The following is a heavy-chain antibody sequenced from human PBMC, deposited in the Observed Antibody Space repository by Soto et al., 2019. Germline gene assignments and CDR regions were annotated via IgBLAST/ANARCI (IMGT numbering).Heavy chain of an antibody. D-gene: IGHD6-13*01. CDR3: ARDAEPYIAAANGIGVDY. J-gene: IGHJ4*02. Sequence: PGGSLRLSCAASGFTFSSYGMHWVRQAPGKGLEWVAVIWYDGSNKYYADSVKGRFTISRDNSKNTLYLQMNSLRAEDTAVYYCARDAEPYIAAANGIGVDYWGQGTLVTVSS. CDR1: GFTFSSYG. CDR2: IWYDGSNK. V-gene: IGHV3-33*01.